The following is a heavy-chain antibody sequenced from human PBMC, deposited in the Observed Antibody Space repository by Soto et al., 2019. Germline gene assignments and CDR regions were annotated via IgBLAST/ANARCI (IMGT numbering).Heavy chain of an antibody. D-gene: IGHD6-13*01. CDR3: AREPIAAAALFDY. Sequence: QVQLQESGPGLLKPSQTLSLTCTVSGGSISSGGYYWSWIRQHPRKGLEWIGYIYYSGSTYYNPSLKSRVTISVDTSKNQFSLKLSSVTAADTAVYYCAREPIAAAALFDYWGQGTLVTVSS. J-gene: IGHJ4*02. CDR1: GGSISSGGYY. CDR2: IYYSGST. V-gene: IGHV4-31*03.